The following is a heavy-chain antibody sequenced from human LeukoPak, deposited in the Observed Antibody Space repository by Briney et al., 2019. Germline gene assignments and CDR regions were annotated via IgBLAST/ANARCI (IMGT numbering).Heavy chain of an antibody. CDR1: GFTFSSYG. CDR2: IWYDGSNK. V-gene: IGHV3-33*01. D-gene: IGHD6-25*01. CDR3: AREGSYGYGSARSMLWYGMDV. Sequence: GRSLRLSCAASGFTFSSYGMHWVRQAPGKGLEWVAVIWYDGSNKYYADSVKGRFTISRDNSKNTLYLQMNSLRAEDTAVYYCAREGSYGYGSARSMLWYGMDVWDQGTTVTVSS. J-gene: IGHJ6*02.